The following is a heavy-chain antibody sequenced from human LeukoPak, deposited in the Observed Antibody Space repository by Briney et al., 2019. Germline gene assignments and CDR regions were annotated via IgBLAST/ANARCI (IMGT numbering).Heavy chain of an antibody. CDR2: ISGSSGST. D-gene: IGHD1-1*01. V-gene: IGHV3-23*01. CDR1: GFIFSSYA. Sequence: GGSLRLSCAASGFIFSSYAMSWVRQAPGKGLEWVSAISGSSGSTYYADSVKGRFTISRDNSKNTLYLQMNSLRAEDTAVYYCAKSVLSTTYYFDYWGQGTLVTVSS. J-gene: IGHJ4*02. CDR3: AKSVLSTTYYFDY.